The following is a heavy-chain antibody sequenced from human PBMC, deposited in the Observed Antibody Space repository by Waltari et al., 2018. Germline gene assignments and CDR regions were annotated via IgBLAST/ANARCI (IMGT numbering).Heavy chain of an antibody. CDR2: IYRGGST. D-gene: IGHD1-26*01. V-gene: IGHV3-53*01. CDR3: ARDPSGSYPGDY. CDR1: GFTVSTTY. J-gene: IGHJ4*02. Sequence: EVQLVESGGGLIQHGGSLRLSCAASGFTVSTTYMTWVRQGPGKGLEWLSVIYRGGSTYYADSVKGRFTISRDNSKNTLYLQMNSLRAEDTAVYYCARDPSGSYPGDYWGQGTLVTVSS.